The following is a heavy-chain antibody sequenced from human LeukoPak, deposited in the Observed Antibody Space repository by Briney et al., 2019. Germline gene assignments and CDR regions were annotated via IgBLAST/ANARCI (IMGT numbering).Heavy chain of an antibody. CDR1: GFPFTNYA. CDR3: FWTGPMHGS. Sequence: GGSLRLSCAASGFPFTNYAMTWVRQAPKKGLEWVSAISGSGGSTYYADSVKGRFSISRDNSKNTLHLQMNSLRAEDTAVYYCFWTGPMHGSWGQGTLVTVSS. V-gene: IGHV3-23*01. CDR2: ISGSGGST. J-gene: IGHJ5*02. D-gene: IGHD3/OR15-3a*01.